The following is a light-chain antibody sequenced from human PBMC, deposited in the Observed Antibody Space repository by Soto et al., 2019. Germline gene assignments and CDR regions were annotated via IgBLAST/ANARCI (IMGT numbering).Light chain of an antibody. CDR3: CSYAGSSTWV. V-gene: IGLV2-23*01. CDR2: EGN. J-gene: IGLJ3*02. Sequence: QAVVTQPASVSGSPGQSITISCTGTSSDVGSYNLVSWYQQHPGKVPKLMIYEGNKRPSGVSNRFSGSKSGNTASLTISGLQAEDEADYYCCSYAGSSTWVFGGGTKLTVL. CDR1: SSDVGSYNL.